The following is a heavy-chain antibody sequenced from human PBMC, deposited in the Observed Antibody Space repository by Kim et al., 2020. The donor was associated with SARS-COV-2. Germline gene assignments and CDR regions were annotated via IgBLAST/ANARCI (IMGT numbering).Heavy chain of an antibody. CDR1: GFTFSTYV. Sequence: GGSLRLSCAASGFTFSTYVMSWVRQAPGKGLEWVSVIYRADSTTYYADSVKGRFTISRDNSKNSLSLQMNSLRAEDTAIYYCARGPGTMVRGNDSYYYYYGLDVWGQGTTVTVSS. CDR3: ARGPGTMVRGNDSYYYYYGLDV. J-gene: IGHJ6*02. D-gene: IGHD3-10*01. V-gene: IGHV3-23*03. CDR2: IYRADSTT.